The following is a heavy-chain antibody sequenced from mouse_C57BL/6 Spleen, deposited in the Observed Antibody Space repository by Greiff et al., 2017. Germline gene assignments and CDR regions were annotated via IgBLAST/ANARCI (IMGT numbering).Heavy chain of an antibody. J-gene: IGHJ4*01. Sequence: QVQLQQSGPELVKPGASVKISCKASGYAFSSSWMNWVKQRPGKGLEWIGRIYPGDGDTNYNGKFKGKATLTADKSSSTAYMQLSSLTSEDSAVYFCARGVTTGRYAMDYWGQGTSVTVSS. CDR2: IYPGDGDT. V-gene: IGHV1-82*01. CDR1: GYAFSSSW. CDR3: ARGVTTGRYAMDY. D-gene: IGHD2-2*01.